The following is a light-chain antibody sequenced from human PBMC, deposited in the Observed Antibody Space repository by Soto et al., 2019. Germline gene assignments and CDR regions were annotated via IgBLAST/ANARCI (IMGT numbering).Light chain of an antibody. CDR1: SGHSSYA. Sequence: QLVLTQSPSASASLGASVKLTCTLSSGHSSYAIAWHQQQPEKGPRYLMKLNSDGSHSKGDGIPDRFSGSSSGAERYLTISSLQSEDEADYDCQTWGTGIVFGGRTKLTVL. CDR3: QTWGTGIV. CDR2: LNSDGSH. J-gene: IGLJ2*01. V-gene: IGLV4-69*01.